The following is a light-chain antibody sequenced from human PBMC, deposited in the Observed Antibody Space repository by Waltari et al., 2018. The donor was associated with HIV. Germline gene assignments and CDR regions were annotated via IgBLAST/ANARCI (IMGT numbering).Light chain of an antibody. V-gene: IGLV1-51*02. Sequence: QSVLTQPPSVSAAPGQKVTISCSGSSSNIGNNYVYWYQQLPGTAPKLLIYENNKRPSGIPDRFSGSKSGTSATLGITGLQTGDEADYYCGTWDSSLSVWVFGGGTKLTVL. CDR1: SSNIGNNY. CDR3: GTWDSSLSVWV. CDR2: ENN. J-gene: IGLJ3*02.